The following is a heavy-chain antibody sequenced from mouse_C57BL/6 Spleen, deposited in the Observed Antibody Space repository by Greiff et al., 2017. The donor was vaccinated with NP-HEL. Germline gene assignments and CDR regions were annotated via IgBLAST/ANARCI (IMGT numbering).Heavy chain of an antibody. V-gene: IGHV5-17*01. J-gene: IGHJ3*01. D-gene: IGHD2-4*01. CDR3: ARRDDYDER. CDR2: ISSGSSTI. Sequence: DVQLVESGGGLVKPGGSLTLSCAASGFTFSDYGMHWVRQAPEKGLEWVAYISSGSSTIYYADTVTGRFNISRDNAKNTLVLQMTSLRSEDTAMYYCARRDDYDERWGQGTLVTVSA. CDR1: GFTFSDYG.